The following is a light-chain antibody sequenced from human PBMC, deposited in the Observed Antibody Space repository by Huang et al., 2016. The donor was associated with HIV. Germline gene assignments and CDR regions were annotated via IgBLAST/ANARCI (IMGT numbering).Light chain of an antibody. V-gene: IGKV3-20*01. Sequence: IVLTQSPGTLSLSPGERATLSCRANESVTSNYLAWYQQKTGQAPRLLIYAASTRATGIPDRFRGGGSGTDFTLTITRLEPEDFALYYCQQYTWSPLTFGGGTKVEIK. CDR1: ESVTSNY. J-gene: IGKJ4*01. CDR3: QQYTWSPLT. CDR2: AAS.